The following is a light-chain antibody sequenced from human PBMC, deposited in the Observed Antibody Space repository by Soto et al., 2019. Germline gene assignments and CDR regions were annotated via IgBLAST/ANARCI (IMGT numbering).Light chain of an antibody. CDR3: QQRRNWPRT. CDR1: QTVSHY. Sequence: EIVLTQSPATLSLSPGERATLSCRASQTVSHYLAWYQHKPGQAPRLLIYDISIRATGIPARFSGSGSGTDFTLTISGLEPEDFAVYYCQQRRNWPRTFGQGTKVEIK. V-gene: IGKV3-11*01. CDR2: DIS. J-gene: IGKJ1*01.